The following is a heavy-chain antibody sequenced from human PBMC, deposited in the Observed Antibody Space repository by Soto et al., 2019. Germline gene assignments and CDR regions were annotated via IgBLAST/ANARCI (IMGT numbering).Heavy chain of an antibody. CDR2: IYYSGST. Sequence: QVQLQESGPGLVKPSETLSLTCTVSGGSISSYYWSWIRQPPGKGLEWIGYIYYSGSTNYNPSLKSRVTISVDASKNQFPLKLSSVTAADTAVYYCAGLEQWLGGGGFDYWGQGTLVTVSS. J-gene: IGHJ4*02. CDR3: AGLEQWLGGGGFDY. D-gene: IGHD6-19*01. CDR1: GGSISSYY. V-gene: IGHV4-59*08.